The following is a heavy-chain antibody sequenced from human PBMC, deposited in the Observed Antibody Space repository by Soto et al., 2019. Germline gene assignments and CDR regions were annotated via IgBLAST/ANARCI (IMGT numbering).Heavy chain of an antibody. CDR1: GGSISSGGYS. CDR2: IYNSGST. CDR3: ARLGGYYQAFDQ. J-gene: IGHJ4*02. V-gene: IGHV4-30-2*01. D-gene: IGHD3-22*01. Sequence: SETLSLTCAVSGGSISSGGYSWSWIRQPPGKGLEWIGYIYNSGSTYYNPYLKSRVTISVDRSKNKFYLNQTYVTAADTAVYYCARLGGYYQAFDQWGQGSLVTVS.